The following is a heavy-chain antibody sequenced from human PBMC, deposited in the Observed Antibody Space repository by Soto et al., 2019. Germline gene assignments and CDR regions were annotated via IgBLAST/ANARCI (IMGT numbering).Heavy chain of an antibody. Sequence: GSLRLSCAASGFTFSRHPMNWVRQAPGKGLEWVAGISGSGDRTYFTDSVKGRFAVSRDNSKNTLHLQMISLRADDTAIYYCAKDISVVGSDSGGIDYWGQGTLVTVSS. V-gene: IGHV3-23*01. CDR2: ISGSGDRT. D-gene: IGHD2-15*01. J-gene: IGHJ4*02. CDR3: AKDISVVGSDSGGIDY. CDR1: GFTFSRHP.